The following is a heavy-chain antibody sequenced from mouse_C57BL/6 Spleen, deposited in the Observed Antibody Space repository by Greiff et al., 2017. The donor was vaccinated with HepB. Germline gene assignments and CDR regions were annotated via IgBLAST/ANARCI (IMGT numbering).Heavy chain of an antibody. CDR3: ARNRELRYFDV. D-gene: IGHD6-1*01. J-gene: IGHJ1*03. Sequence: VKLMESGPGLVQPSQSLSITCTVSGFSLTSYGVHWVRQSPGKGLEWLGVIWSGGSTDYNAAFISRLSISKDNSKSQVFFKMNSLQADDTAIYYCARNRELRYFDVWGTGTTVTVSS. CDR2: IWSGGST. V-gene: IGHV2-2*01. CDR1: GFSLTSYG.